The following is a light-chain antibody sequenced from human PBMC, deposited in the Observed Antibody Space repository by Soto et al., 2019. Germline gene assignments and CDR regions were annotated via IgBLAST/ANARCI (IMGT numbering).Light chain of an antibody. CDR2: GAS. CDR3: QQVNNWPPWT. CDR1: QSVSRN. Sequence: EIVMTQSPATLSVSPGERATLSCRASQSVSRNLAWYQQKPGQAPRLLIYGASTRATGIPARFSGSGSGTVFTLTIRSLRSEDAAVYYCQQVNNWPPWTFGQGTKVEIK. J-gene: IGKJ1*01. V-gene: IGKV3D-15*01.